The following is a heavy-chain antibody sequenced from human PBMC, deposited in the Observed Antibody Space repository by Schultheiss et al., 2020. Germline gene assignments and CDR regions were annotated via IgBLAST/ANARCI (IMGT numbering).Heavy chain of an antibody. CDR2: IDWDDDK. Sequence: SGPTLVKPTQTLTLTCTFSGFSLSTSGMRVSWIRQPPGKALEWLARIDWDDDKFYSTSLKTRLTISKDTSKNQVVLTMTNMDPVDTATYYCAHRPPGKLRFLNWGQGTLVTVS. CDR1: GFSLSTSGMR. CDR3: AHRPPGKLRFLN. V-gene: IGHV2-70*12. J-gene: IGHJ4*02. D-gene: IGHD3-3*01.